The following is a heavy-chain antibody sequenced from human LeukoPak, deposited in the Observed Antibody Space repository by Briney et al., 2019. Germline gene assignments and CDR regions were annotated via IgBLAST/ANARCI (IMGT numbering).Heavy chain of an antibody. CDR1: GFTFSNYN. J-gene: IGHJ6*02. V-gene: IGHV3-48*01. CDR3: ARDQGVYGSGNYGMDV. Sequence: GGSLRLSCAASGFTFSNYNMNWVRQAPGKGLEWISYISSSSITYYADSVKGRFTISRDNAKKSLFLHMNNLRAEDTAVYYCARDQGVYGSGNYGMDVWGQGTTVTVSS. CDR2: ISSSSIT. D-gene: IGHD3-10*01.